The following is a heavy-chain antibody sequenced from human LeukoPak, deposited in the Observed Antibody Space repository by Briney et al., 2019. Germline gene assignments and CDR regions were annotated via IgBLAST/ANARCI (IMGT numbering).Heavy chain of an antibody. J-gene: IGHJ4*02. V-gene: IGHV3-7*01. Sequence: GGSLRLSCAASGFTFSSYWMSWVRQAPGKGLEWVANIKQDGSEKYYVDSVKGRFTISRDNAKNSLYLQMNSLRAEDTAVYYCARAVEYYYDSSGYAVDYWGQGTLVTVSS. CDR3: ARAVEYYYDSSGYAVDY. CDR1: GFTFSSYW. D-gene: IGHD3-22*01. CDR2: IKQDGSEK.